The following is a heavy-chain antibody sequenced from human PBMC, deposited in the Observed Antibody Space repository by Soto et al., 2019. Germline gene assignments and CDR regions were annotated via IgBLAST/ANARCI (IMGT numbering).Heavy chain of an antibody. D-gene: IGHD2-2*01. CDR2: IKSKTDGGTT. V-gene: IGHV3-15*01. Sequence: PGGSLRLSCAASGFTFSNAWMSWVRQAPGKGLEWVGRIKSKTDGGTTDYAAPVKGRFTISRDDSKNTLYLQMNSLKTEDTAVYYCTTVFDCSSTSCYPHPHIFWGQGTLVTVSS. CDR1: GFTFSNAW. J-gene: IGHJ4*02. CDR3: TTVFDCSSTSCYPHPHIF.